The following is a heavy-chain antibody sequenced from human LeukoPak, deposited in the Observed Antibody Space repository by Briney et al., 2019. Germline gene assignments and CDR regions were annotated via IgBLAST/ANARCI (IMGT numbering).Heavy chain of an antibody. CDR2: ISGSGDTT. J-gene: IGHJ4*02. D-gene: IGHD3-3*01. CDR1: GFTFNNYA. Sequence: SGGSLRLSCTASGFTFNNYAIDWVRQAPGKGLEWVSAISGSGDTTYHADSVKGRFTISRDNAKNSLYLQMNSLRAEDTAVYYCIRGHTILAYWGQGTLVTVSS. CDR3: IRGHTILAY. V-gene: IGHV3-23*01.